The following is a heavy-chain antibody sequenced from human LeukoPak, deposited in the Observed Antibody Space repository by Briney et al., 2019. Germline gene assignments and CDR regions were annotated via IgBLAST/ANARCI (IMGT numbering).Heavy chain of an antibody. V-gene: IGHV3-7*03. J-gene: IGHJ6*03. Sequence: PGGSLRLSCAASGFTFFSYWMRWVRQAPGKGLEWVANIKQDGSEKYYVDSVKGRFTISRDNARNSLYLQMDNLRAEDTAVYYCAKVGERYYDFWSGPTYYYYMDVWGKGTTVTVSS. D-gene: IGHD3-3*01. CDR3: AKVGERYYDFWSGPTYYYYMDV. CDR2: IKQDGSEK. CDR1: GFTFFSYW.